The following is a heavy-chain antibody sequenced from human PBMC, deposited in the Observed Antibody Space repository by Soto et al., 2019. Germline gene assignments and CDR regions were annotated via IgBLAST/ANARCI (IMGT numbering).Heavy chain of an antibody. Sequence: QVQLQQWGAGLLKPSETLSLTCAVYGGSFSGYYWSWIRQPPGKGLEWIGEINHSGSTNYNPSLKSRVTISVDTSKNQFSLKLSSVTAADTAVYYCASTIVVVPAAIVLGFDYWGQGTLVTVSS. V-gene: IGHV4-34*01. J-gene: IGHJ4*02. CDR1: GGSFSGYY. CDR3: ASTIVVVPAAIVLGFDY. D-gene: IGHD2-2*01. CDR2: INHSGST.